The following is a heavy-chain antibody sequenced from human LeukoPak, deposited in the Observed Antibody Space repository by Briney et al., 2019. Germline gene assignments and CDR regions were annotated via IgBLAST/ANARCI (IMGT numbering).Heavy chain of an antibody. CDR2: IYYSGST. CDR1: GGSISSYY. D-gene: IGHD3-10*01. J-gene: IGHJ6*02. V-gene: IGHV4-59*01. CDR3: VRGYGSGSYSPYYYYGMYV. Sequence: SETLSLTCTVSGGSISSYYWSWLRQPPGRELEGIGYIYYSGSTNYNPSLKSRVAISVDTSKTQFSLKLSSVTAADTAVYYCVRGYGSGSYSPYYYYGMYVWGQGTTVTVSS.